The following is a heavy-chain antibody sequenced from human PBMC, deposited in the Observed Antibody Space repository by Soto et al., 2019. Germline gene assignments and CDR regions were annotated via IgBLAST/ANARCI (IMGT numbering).Heavy chain of an antibody. D-gene: IGHD5-18*01. CDR2: IYYSGST. Sequence: SETLSLTCTVSGGSISSGGYYWSWIRQHPGKGLEWIGYIYYSGSTYYNPSLKSRVTISVDTSKNQFSLKLSSVTAADTAVYYCARTYSYGYSVDYWGQGTLVTVSS. CDR1: GGSISSGGYY. J-gene: IGHJ4*02. CDR3: ARTYSYGYSVDY. V-gene: IGHV4-31*03.